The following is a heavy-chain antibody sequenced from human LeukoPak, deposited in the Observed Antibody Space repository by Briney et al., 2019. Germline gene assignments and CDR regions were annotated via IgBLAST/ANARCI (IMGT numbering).Heavy chain of an antibody. J-gene: IGHJ5*02. CDR1: GFTFSDYY. Sequence: GGSLRLSCAASGFTFSDYYMSWIRQAPGKGLEWVSYISSSGSTIYYADSVKGRFTISRDNAKNSLYLQMNSLRAEDTAVYYCARDRNGSGSYYSSLYNWFDPWGQGTLVTVSS. D-gene: IGHD3-10*01. CDR2: ISSSGSTI. V-gene: IGHV3-11*01. CDR3: ARDRNGSGSYYSSLYNWFDP.